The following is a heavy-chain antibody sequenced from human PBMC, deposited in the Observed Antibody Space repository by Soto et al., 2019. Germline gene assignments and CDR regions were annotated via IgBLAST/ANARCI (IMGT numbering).Heavy chain of an antibody. J-gene: IGHJ6*02. D-gene: IGHD3-16*01. Sequence: EVQLVESGGGLIQPGGSLRLSCAASGVTVSSNYMSWVRQAPGKGLEWVSVIYSGGSTYYADSVKGRFTISRDNSKNTLYLQMNSLRAEDTAVYYCARDWGHYYYYGMDVWGQGTTVTVSS. CDR1: GVTVSSNY. CDR3: ARDWGHYYYYGMDV. V-gene: IGHV3-53*01. CDR2: IYSGGST.